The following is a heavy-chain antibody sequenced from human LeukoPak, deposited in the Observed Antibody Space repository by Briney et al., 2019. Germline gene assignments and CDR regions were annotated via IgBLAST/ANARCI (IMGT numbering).Heavy chain of an antibody. CDR3: FSGPPRINDAFDI. Sequence: ALVKVSCKASGFTFTSSAMQWVRQARGQRLEWIGWIVVGSGNTNYAQKFQERVTITRDMSTSTAYMELSSLRSEDTAVYYCFSGPPRINDAFDIRGQGTMVTVSS. CDR1: GFTFTSSA. V-gene: IGHV1-58*02. D-gene: IGHD3-10*01. CDR2: IVVGSGNT. J-gene: IGHJ3*02.